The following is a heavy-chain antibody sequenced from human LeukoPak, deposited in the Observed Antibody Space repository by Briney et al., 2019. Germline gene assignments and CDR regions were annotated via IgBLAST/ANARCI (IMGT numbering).Heavy chain of an antibody. V-gene: IGHV3-74*01. CDR3: ARDGSAAVSHFDY. J-gene: IGHJ4*02. CDR1: GFTFSNYW. Sequence: PAGGSLRLSCAASGFTFSNYWMHWVRQAPGKGLVWVSRISSDESITSYADSVKGRFTISRDNAKNTLYLQMNSLRAEDTAVYYCARDGSAAVSHFDYWGQGTLVTVSS. CDR2: ISSDESIT. D-gene: IGHD6-13*01.